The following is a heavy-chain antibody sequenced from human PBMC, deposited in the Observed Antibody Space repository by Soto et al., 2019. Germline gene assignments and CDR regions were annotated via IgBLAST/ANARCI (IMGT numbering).Heavy chain of an antibody. V-gene: IGHV3-21*01. CDR1: GFTFSSYS. J-gene: IGHJ3*02. CDR3: ARNRCTKAFDI. Sequence: GGSLRLSCAASGFTFSSYSMNWVRQAPGKGLEWVTSISSSSSYRYYADSVKGRFTISRDNAKNSLYLQMNSLRAEDTAVYYDARNRCTKAFDIWGQGTMVTVSS. CDR2: ISSSSSYR.